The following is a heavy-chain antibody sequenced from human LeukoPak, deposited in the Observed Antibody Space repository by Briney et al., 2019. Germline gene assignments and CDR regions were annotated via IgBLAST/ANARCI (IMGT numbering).Heavy chain of an antibody. CDR3: VKDRDFWSGMDV. V-gene: IGHV3-9*01. J-gene: IGHJ6*02. Sequence: GGSLRLSCVGSDFFFEDYGMHWVRQVPGKGLEWVSGISWQSRTKKYADSVRGRFTISRDNAQKSLHLQMNSLELEDTALYYCVKDRDFWSGMDVWGQGTMVIVS. CDR1: DFFFEDYG. D-gene: IGHD3-3*01. CDR2: ISWQSRTK.